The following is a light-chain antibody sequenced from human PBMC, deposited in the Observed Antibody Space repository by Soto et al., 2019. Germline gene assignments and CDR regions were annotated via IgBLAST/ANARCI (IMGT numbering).Light chain of an antibody. J-gene: IGKJ2*01. V-gene: IGKV2-28*01. CDR3: MQTLQSPYT. CDR1: QSLLHSNGNTY. CDR2: LGS. Sequence: DIVMTQSPLSLPVTPGEPASISCRSSQSLLHSNGNTYLDWFLQKPGQSPQLVIFLGSNRTSGVPDRFGGSGSATDFTLKISRVEAEDVGVYYCMQTLQSPYTFGQGTKLEIK.